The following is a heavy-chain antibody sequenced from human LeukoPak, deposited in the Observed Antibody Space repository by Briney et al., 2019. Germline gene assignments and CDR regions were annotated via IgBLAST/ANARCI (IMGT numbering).Heavy chain of an antibody. J-gene: IGHJ4*02. CDR2: VYYTGST. CDR1: GGSPNTYR. V-gene: IGHV4-59*01. Sequence: PSETLSLTCTVSGGSPNTYRWSWIRQTPAKGLEWIGYVYYTGSTNYNPSLESRVTMSLDRSNNQFSLRLKSVTAADTAVYYCARHRTSDEHGTNWEYYFDYWGQGTLVTVSA. CDR3: ARHRTSDEHGTNWEYYFDY. D-gene: IGHD1-1*01.